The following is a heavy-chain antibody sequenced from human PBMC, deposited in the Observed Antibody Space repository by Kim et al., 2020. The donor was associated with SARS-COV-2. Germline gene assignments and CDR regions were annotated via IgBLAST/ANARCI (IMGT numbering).Heavy chain of an antibody. CDR3: ARAAYYDSRGAFDI. CDR1: GGTFSSYA. V-gene: IGHV1-69*04. D-gene: IGHD3-22*01. CDR2: IIPILGIA. J-gene: IGHJ3*02. Sequence: SVKVSCKASGGTFSSYAISWVRQAPGQGLEWMGRIIPILGIANYAQKFQGRVTITADKSTSTADMELSSLRSEDTAVYYCARAAYYDSRGAFDIWGQGTMVTVSS.